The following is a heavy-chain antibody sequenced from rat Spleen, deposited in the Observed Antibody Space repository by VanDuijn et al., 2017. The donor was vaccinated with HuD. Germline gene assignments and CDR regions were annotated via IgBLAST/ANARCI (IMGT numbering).Heavy chain of an antibody. CDR3: ARQNYVGYVMDA. J-gene: IGHJ4*01. V-gene: IGHV5-22*01. Sequence: EVQLVESGGGLVQPGRSMKLSCAASGFTFSNYDMAWVRQAPKKGLEWVATISYEGSSTYYGDSVKGRFTISRDNAENTLYLQMNSLRSEDTATYYCARQNYVGYVMDAWGQGASVTVSS. D-gene: IGHD1-11*01. CDR2: ISYEGSST. CDR1: GFTFSNYD.